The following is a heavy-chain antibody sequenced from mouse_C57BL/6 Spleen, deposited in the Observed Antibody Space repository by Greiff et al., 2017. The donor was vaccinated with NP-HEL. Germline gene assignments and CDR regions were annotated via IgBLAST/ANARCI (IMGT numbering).Heavy chain of an antibody. CDR2: IWWDDDK. V-gene: IGHV8-8*01. CDR1: GFSLSTFGMG. Sequence: QVTLKVSGPGILQPSQTLSLSCSFSGFSLSTFGMGVGWIRQPSGQGLEWLAHIWWDDDKYYNPALKSRLTISKDTSKNQVFLKIANVDTADTATDYCARMSDYDFWFAYWGQGTLVTVSA. J-gene: IGHJ3*01. D-gene: IGHD2-4*01. CDR3: ARMSDYDFWFAY.